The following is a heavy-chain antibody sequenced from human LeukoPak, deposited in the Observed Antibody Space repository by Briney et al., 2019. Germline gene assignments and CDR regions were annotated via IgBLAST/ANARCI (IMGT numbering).Heavy chain of an antibody. CDR3: ARDGVVVPAADYNWFDP. V-gene: IGHV3-33*01. CDR2: IWYDGSNK. D-gene: IGHD2-2*01. J-gene: IGHJ5*02. Sequence: GGSLRLSCAASGFTFSSYGMHWVRQAPGKGLEWVAVIWYDGSNKYYADSVKGRFTISRDNPKNTLYLQMNSLRAEDTAVYYCARDGVVVPAADYNWFDPWGQGTLVTVSS. CDR1: GFTFSSYG.